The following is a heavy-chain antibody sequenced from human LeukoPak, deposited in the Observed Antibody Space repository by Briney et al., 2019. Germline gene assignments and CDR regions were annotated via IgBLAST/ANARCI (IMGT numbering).Heavy chain of an antibody. J-gene: IGHJ4*02. CDR2: INPNSGGT. D-gene: IGHD3-22*01. CDR3: ARDFYDSSGSISDY. Sequence: ASVKVSCKASGGTFSSYAISWVRQAPGQGLEWMGWINPNSGGTNYAQKFQGRVTMTRDTSISTAYMELSRLRSDDTAVYYCARDFYDSSGSISDYWGQGTLVTVSS. V-gene: IGHV1-2*02. CDR1: GGTFSSYA.